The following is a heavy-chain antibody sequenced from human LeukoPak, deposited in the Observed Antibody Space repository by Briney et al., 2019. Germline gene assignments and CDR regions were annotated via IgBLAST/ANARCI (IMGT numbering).Heavy chain of an antibody. V-gene: IGHV4-59*01. D-gene: IGHD3-10*01. CDR1: GGSISNYY. Sequence: SETLSLTCTVSGGSISNYYWSWIRQPPGKGLEWIGYIYYSGSTNYNPSLKSRVTISVDTSKNQFSLKMRSVTAADTALYYCARHYSYYGSGTYFDYWGQGTLVTVSS. CDR3: ARHYSYYGSGTYFDY. CDR2: IYYSGST. J-gene: IGHJ4*02.